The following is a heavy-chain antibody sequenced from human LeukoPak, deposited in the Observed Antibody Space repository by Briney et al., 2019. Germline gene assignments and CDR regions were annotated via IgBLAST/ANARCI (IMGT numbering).Heavy chain of an antibody. CDR3: ARGGYYDFWSGYYWAAFDI. J-gene: IGHJ3*02. D-gene: IGHD3-3*01. CDR1: GYTFTSYG. Sequence: GASVKVSCKASGYTFTSYGISWVRQAPGQGLEWMGWISAYNGNTNYAQKLQGRVTMTTDTSTSTAYMELRSLRSDDTAVYYCARGGYYDFWSGYYWAAFDIWGQGTMVTVSS. CDR2: ISAYNGNT. V-gene: IGHV1-18*01.